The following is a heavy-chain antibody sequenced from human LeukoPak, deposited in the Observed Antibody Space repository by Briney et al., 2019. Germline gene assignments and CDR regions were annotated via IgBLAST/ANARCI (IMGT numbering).Heavy chain of an antibody. V-gene: IGHV1-2*02. CDR1: GYTFTGYY. D-gene: IGHD1-26*01. CDR2: INPNSGGT. Sequence: ASVKVSCKASGYTFTGYYMHWVRQAPGQGLERMGWINPNSGGTNYAQKFQGRVTMTRDTSISTAYMELSRLRSDDTAVYYCARVISGSYSIDYWGQGTLVTVSS. J-gene: IGHJ4*02. CDR3: ARVISGSYSIDY.